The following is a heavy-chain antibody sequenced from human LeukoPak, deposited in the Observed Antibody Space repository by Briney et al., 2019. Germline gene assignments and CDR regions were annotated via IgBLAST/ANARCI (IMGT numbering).Heavy chain of an antibody. CDR2: IKQDGSEK. J-gene: IGHJ4*02. V-gene: IGHV3-7*01. CDR1: GFTFSSYW. CDR3: ARDVYYGSGSPRLDY. D-gene: IGHD3-10*01. Sequence: PGGSLRLSCAASGFTFSSYWMTWVRQAPGKGLEWVANIKQDGSEKYYVDSVKGLFTISRDSAKNSLYLQMNSLRAEDTAVYYCARDVYYGSGSPRLDYWGQGTLVTVSS.